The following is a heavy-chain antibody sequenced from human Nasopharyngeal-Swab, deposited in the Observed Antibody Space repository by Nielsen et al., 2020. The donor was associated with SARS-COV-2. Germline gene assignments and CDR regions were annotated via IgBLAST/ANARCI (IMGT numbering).Heavy chain of an antibody. D-gene: IGHD2-8*01. CDR1: GFTFSSHG. J-gene: IGHJ3*02. Sequence: GGSLRLSCTATGFTFSSHGMHWVRQAPGKGLEWVATISYEGRIKYYGDSVEGRFTISRDNSKNTLYLQMNSLRAEDTAVYYCAKGDTNGANDAFDIWGQGTMVTVSS. V-gene: IGHV3-30*18. CDR2: ISYEGRIK. CDR3: AKGDTNGANDAFDI.